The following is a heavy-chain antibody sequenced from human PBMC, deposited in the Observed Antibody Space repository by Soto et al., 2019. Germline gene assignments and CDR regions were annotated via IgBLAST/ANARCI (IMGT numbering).Heavy chain of an antibody. CDR1: GFSLSTSGVG. J-gene: IGHJ4*02. V-gene: IGHV2-5*02. CDR2: IFWDDDK. Sequence: QITLKESGPTLVKPTQTLTLTCAFSGFSLSTSGVGVGWIRQPPGKALEWLTLIFWDDDKRYNPFIKSRLTITKDTSKNQVVLTMTNMDPVDTATYYCALGSLTFCSSLSCFDYWGQGTLVTVSS. CDR3: ALGSLTFCSSLSCFDY. D-gene: IGHD2-2*01.